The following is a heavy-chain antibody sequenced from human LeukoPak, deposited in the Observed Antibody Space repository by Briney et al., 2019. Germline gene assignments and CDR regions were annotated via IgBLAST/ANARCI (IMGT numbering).Heavy chain of an antibody. J-gene: IGHJ4*02. CDR3: ARLGCSSTSCQNDY. CDR1: GGSISSYY. D-gene: IGHD2-2*01. Sequence: SETLSLTCTVSGGSISSYYWSWNRQPPGKGLEWIGYIYYSGSTNYNPSLKSRVTISVDTFKNQFSLKLSSVTAADTAVYYCARLGCSSTSCQNDYWGQGTLVAVSS. CDR2: IYYSGST. V-gene: IGHV4-59*01.